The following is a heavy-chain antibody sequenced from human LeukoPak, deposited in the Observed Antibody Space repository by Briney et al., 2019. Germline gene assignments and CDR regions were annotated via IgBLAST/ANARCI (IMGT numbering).Heavy chain of an antibody. Sequence: GGSLRLSCAASGFTFSDYYMSWIRQAPGKGLEWVAVIWYDGSNKYYADSVKGRFTISRDNSKNTLYLQMNSLRAEDTAVYYCAKGTYYYDSSGYSETYYFDYWGQGTLVTVSS. D-gene: IGHD3-22*01. V-gene: IGHV3-33*06. CDR2: IWYDGSNK. CDR3: AKGTYYYDSSGYSETYYFDY. CDR1: GFTFSDYY. J-gene: IGHJ4*02.